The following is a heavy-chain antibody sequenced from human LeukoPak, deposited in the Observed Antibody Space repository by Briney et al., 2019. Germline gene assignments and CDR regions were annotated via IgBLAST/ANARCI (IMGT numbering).Heavy chain of an antibody. CDR3: TRNPLRGYSGYDYALDY. CDR1: GFTFGDYA. D-gene: IGHD5-12*01. V-gene: IGHV3-49*04. Sequence: GGSLRLSCTASGFTFGDYAMSWVRQAPGKGLEWVGFIRSKAYGGTTEYAASVKGRFTISRDDSKSIAYLQVNSLKTEDTAVYYCTRNPLRGYSGYDYALDYWGQGTLVTVSS. J-gene: IGHJ4*02. CDR2: IRSKAYGGTT.